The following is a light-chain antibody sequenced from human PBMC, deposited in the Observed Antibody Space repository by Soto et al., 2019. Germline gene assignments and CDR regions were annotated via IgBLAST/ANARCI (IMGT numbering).Light chain of an antibody. CDR1: NSDVGGYNY. CDR2: EVT. J-gene: IGLJ3*02. CDR3: HSFAGSAQLV. V-gene: IGLV2-8*01. Sequence: QSALTQPPSASGSPGQSVTISCTGTNSDVGGYNYVSWYQQYPGKAPKLLIYEVTKRPSGVPDRFSGSKSGNTAYLTVSGLQSEYEAYYYCHSFAGSAQLVFGGGTKLTVL.